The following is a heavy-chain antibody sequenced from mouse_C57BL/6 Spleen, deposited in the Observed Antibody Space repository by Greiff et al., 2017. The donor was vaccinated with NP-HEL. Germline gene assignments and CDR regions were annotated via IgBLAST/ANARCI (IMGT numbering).Heavy chain of an antibody. CDR2: IYPRSGNT. CDR1: GYTFTSYG. CDR3: ARREIYYDYDGGFSWFAY. Sequence: VQLQESGAELARPGASVKLSCKASGYTFTSYGISWVKQRTGQGLEWIGEIYPRSGNTYYNEKFKGKATLTADKSSSTAYMELRSLTSEDSAVYFCARREIYYDYDGGFSWFAYWGQGTLVTVSA. J-gene: IGHJ3*01. V-gene: IGHV1-81*01. D-gene: IGHD2-4*01.